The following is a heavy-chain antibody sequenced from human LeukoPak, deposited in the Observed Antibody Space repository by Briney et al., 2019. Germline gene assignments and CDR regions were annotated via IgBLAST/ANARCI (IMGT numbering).Heavy chain of an antibody. CDR3: VRDHFYSFDY. CDR1: GFIFNSYS. Sequence: GGSLRLSCAASGFIFNSYSMNWVRQARGKGREWVSYFRSSSNTIYYENSVKGRLTISGDNAKNLLYLQMNSLRDEHTDVYYCVRDHFYSFDYWGQGTLVTVSS. CDR2: FRSSSNTI. J-gene: IGHJ4*02. V-gene: IGHV3-48*02. D-gene: IGHD2/OR15-2a*01.